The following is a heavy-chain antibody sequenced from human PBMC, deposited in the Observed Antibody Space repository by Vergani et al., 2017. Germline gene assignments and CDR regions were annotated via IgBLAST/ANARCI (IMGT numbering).Heavy chain of an antibody. J-gene: IGHJ5*02. CDR3: ASDTHSGQRADR. V-gene: IGHV4-59*11. Sequence: QVQLQESGPGLVKPSETLSLICDVFDFISNGHYWGWIRQPPGKGLEWMGYVSFRGDTLDYPSVKGRMTISLNTSKNQFSLTLTSVTAADTAVYYCASDTHSGQRADRWGQGILVTVTS. CDR1: DFISNGHY. CDR2: VSFRGDT. D-gene: IGHD6-19*01.